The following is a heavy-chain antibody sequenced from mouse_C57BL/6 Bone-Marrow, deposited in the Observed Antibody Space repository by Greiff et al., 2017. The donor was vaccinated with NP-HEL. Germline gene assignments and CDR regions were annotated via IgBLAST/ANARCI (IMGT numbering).Heavy chain of an antibody. V-gene: IGHV1-81*01. J-gene: IGHJ4*01. D-gene: IGHD1-1*01. CDR3: ARTPYYYGSSYVRLYYAMDY. CDR1: GYTFTSYG. Sequence: QVQLQQSGAELARPGASVKLSCKASGYTFTSYGISWVKQRPGQGLEWIGEIYPRSGNTYYNEKFKGKATLTADKSSSTAYMELRSLTSEDSAVYFGARTPYYYGSSYVRLYYAMDYWGQGTSVTVSS. CDR2: IYPRSGNT.